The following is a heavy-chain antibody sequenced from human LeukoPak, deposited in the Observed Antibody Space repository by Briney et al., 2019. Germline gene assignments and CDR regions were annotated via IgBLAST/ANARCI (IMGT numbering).Heavy chain of an antibody. CDR1: GDSIRSYY. CDR2: IHYSGST. Sequence: AETLSLTCTVSGDSIRSYYWSWIRQPPGKGLEWIGNIHYSGSTKYNPSLKSRVTISVDTPKNQFSLRVTSLTAAGTAVYYCARLGALHDAFDVWGQGTLVTVSS. V-gene: IGHV4-59*12. CDR3: ARLGALHDAFDV. J-gene: IGHJ3*01. D-gene: IGHD3-16*01.